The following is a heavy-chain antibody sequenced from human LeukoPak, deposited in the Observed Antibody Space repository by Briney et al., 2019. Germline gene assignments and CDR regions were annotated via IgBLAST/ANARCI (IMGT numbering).Heavy chain of an antibody. D-gene: IGHD5-24*01. V-gene: IGHV3-23*01. J-gene: IGHJ4*02. CDR3: AKDRQRWLQFTRGAEDY. Sequence: GGSLRLSCAASGFTFSSYAMSWVRQTPGKGLEWVSAISGSGGSTYYADPVKGRFTISRDNSKNTLYLQMNSLRAEDAAVYYCAKDRQRWLQFTRGAEDYWGQGTLVTVSS. CDR1: GFTFSSYA. CDR2: ISGSGGST.